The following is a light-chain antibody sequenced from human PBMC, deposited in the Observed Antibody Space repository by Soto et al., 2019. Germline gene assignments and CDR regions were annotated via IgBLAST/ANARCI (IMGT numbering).Light chain of an antibody. CDR1: SSDIGGYNY. J-gene: IGLJ3*02. V-gene: IGLV2-8*01. Sequence: QSALTQPPSASGSPGQSVTISCTGGSSDIGGYNYVSWYQQRPGKVPRLIIYEVTKRPSGVPDRFSGSKSGNTASLTVSGLQADDEADYYCSSSAGIYHYLVFGGGTKLTVL. CDR2: EVT. CDR3: SSSAGIYHYLV.